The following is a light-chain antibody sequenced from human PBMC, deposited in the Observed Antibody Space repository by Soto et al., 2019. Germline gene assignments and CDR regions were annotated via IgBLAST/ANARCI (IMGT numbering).Light chain of an antibody. CDR1: SSDVGDYNF. V-gene: IGLV2-8*01. J-gene: IGLJ2*01. CDR2: EVT. Sequence: QSALTQPPSASGSPGQSVTISCTGTSSDVGDYNFVSWYQQHPGKAPKLIIYEVTKRPSGVPDRFSGSKSGNTASLTVSGLQAEDEADYHCSSYAGNNNLIFGGGTKLTVL. CDR3: SSYAGNNNLI.